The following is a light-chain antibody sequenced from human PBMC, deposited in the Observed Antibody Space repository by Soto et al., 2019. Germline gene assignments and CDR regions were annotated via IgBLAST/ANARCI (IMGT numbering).Light chain of an antibody. Sequence: QSVLMQPPSVSAAPGQKVTISCSGSSSNIGGNSVSWYQQLPGTAPKLLIYDDDKRPSGIPDRFSGSKSGTSATLGITGFQTGDEADYYCGSWDSSLSAYVLGNGTKLTVL. J-gene: IGLJ1*01. V-gene: IGLV1-51*01. CDR2: DDD. CDR1: SSNIGGNS. CDR3: GSWDSSLSAYV.